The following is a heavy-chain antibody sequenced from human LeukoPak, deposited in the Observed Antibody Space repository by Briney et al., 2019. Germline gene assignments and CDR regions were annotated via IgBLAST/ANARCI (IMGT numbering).Heavy chain of an antibody. CDR3: AKTGYCSYTSCSPHDAFDI. Sequence: GGSLRLSCAASGFTFSSYAMSWVRQAPGKGLEWVSAISGSGGSTYYADSVKGRFTISRDNSKNTLYLQMNSLRAEDTAVYYCAKTGYCSYTSCSPHDAFDIWGQGTMVTVSS. J-gene: IGHJ3*02. CDR2: ISGSGGST. CDR1: GFTFSSYA. D-gene: IGHD2-2*01. V-gene: IGHV3-23*01.